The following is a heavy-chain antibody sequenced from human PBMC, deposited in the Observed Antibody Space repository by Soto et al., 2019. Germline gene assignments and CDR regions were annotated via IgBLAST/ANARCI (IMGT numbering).Heavy chain of an antibody. CDR3: AKSLMTPQNDFWSGSPDD. CDR1: GFTFSNYG. D-gene: IGHD3-3*01. Sequence: PGGSLRLSCAASGFTFSNYGMSWVRQAPGKGLEWVSAISGGGDTTYYADSVKGRFTISRDNSKNTLYLQMNSLRAEDTAVYYCAKSLMTPQNDFWSGSPDDWGQGTLVTVSS. J-gene: IGHJ4*02. V-gene: IGHV3-23*01. CDR2: ISGGGDTT.